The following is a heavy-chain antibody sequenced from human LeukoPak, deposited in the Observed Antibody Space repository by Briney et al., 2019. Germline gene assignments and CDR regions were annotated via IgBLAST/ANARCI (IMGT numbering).Heavy chain of an antibody. V-gene: IGHV3-64D*06. CDR1: GFTFSNYA. CDR3: LKDRSGYSSSWYGRWNWFDP. CDR2: ISSNGGST. J-gene: IGHJ5*02. D-gene: IGHD6-13*01. Sequence: GGSLRLSCSAYGFTFSNYAMHWVRQAPGKGLEYVSAISSNGGSTYYADSVKGRFTISRDNSKNTLYLQMSSLRAEDTAVYYCLKDRSGYSSSWYGRWNWFDPWGQGTLVTVSS.